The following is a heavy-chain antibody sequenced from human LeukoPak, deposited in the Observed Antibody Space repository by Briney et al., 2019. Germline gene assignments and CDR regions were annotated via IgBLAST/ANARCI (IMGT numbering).Heavy chain of an antibody. D-gene: IGHD2-15*01. CDR3: ARLGGGNGRLSYFDY. CDR1: GYSFTTYW. J-gene: IGHJ4*02. CDR2: IYPGDSDT. Sequence: KRGESLNISCKDSGYSFTTYWIGWVRQMPGKGLEWMGIIYPGDSDTRYSPSFQGQVTISADKSISTAYLQWISLKASDTAMYYCARLGGGNGRLSYFDYWGQGTLVTVSS. V-gene: IGHV5-51*01.